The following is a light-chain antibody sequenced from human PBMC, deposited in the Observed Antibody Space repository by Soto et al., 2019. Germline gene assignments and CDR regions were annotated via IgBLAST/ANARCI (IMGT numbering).Light chain of an antibody. Sequence: QSALTQPASVSGSPGQSITISCTGTSSDVGGYNYVSWYQQYPGKSPKLIIYDVSNRPSWVSNRFSGSKSGDTASLTISGLPAEDEDDYHCSSYTSGDTLYVFGTGTKVTVL. CDR2: DVS. V-gene: IGLV2-14*01. CDR1: SSDVGGYNY. J-gene: IGLJ1*01. CDR3: SSYTSGDTLYV.